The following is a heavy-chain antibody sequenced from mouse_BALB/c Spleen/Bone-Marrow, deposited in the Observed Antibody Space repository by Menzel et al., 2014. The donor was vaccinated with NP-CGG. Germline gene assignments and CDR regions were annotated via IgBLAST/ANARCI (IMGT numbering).Heavy chain of an antibody. J-gene: IGHJ4*01. D-gene: IGHD2-3*01. CDR1: GFTFSSYT. CDR2: ISRGGSYT. V-gene: IGHV5-6-4*01. CDR3: TRDLYDGYYYYAMDY. Sequence: EVMLVESGGSLVKPGGSLKPSCAAYGFTFSSYTMPWVRQTPEKRLEWVPTISRGGSYTYYPDSVKGRFTISRGNAKDTLYLQMCILKSEDTAMYSRTRDLYDGYYYYAMDYWGKGTSVT.